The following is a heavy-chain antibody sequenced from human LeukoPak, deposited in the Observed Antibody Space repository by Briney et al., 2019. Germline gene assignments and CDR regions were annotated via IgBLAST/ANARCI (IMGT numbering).Heavy chain of an antibody. D-gene: IGHD5-24*01. CDR1: GGSISSGGYY. J-gene: IGHJ5*02. CDR3: ARECCGGDGYTHSTTNWFDP. CDR2: IYYSGST. V-gene: IGHV4-31*03. Sequence: SETLSLTCTVSGGSISSGGYYWSWIRQHPGKGLEWIGYIYYSGSTYYNPSLKSRVTISVDTSKNQFSLKLSSVTAADTAVYYCARECCGGDGYTHSTTNWFDPWGQGTLVTVSS.